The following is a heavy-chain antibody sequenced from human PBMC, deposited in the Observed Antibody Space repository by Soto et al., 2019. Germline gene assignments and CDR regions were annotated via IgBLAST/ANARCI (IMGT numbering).Heavy chain of an antibody. CDR2: IFYLGPS. CDR3: ARHSLAIRKNNWFDP. Sequence: PSETLSLTCTVSGDSIISSDFYWGWVRQPPGKGLEWIGSIFYLGPSYYNPSLKSRVTMSVDTSKNQFSLRLRSVTAADTALYFCARHSLAIRKNNWFDPWGQGIMVTVSS. J-gene: IGHJ5*02. D-gene: IGHD3-3*02. V-gene: IGHV4-39*01. CDR1: GDSIISSDFY.